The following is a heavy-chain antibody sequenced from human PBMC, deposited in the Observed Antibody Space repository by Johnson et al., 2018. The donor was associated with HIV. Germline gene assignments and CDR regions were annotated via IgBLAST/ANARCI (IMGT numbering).Heavy chain of an antibody. D-gene: IGHD6-13*01. V-gene: IGHV3-30*04. J-gene: IGHJ3*02. CDR2: ISYDGTSK. CDR3: ARARRAAAKRDAVDI. Sequence: VQLVESGGGVVQPGGSLRLSCAASGFTFSSYAMHWVRQAPGKGLEWVAVISYDGTSKYQADSVKGRFTISRDNSKNTLFMQMNSLRGEDTAVYYCARARRAAAKRDAVDIWGQGAMVTVSA. CDR1: GFTFSSYA.